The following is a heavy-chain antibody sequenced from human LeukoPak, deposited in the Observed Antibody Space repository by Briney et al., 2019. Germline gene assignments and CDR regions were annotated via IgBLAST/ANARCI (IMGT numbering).Heavy chain of an antibody. CDR1: GFTFSCYA. D-gene: IGHD6-13*01. J-gene: IGHJ4*02. CDR2: ISGSGGST. V-gene: IGHV3-23*01. Sequence: GGSLRLSCGVSGFTFSCYAMSWVRQAPGKGLEWVSTISGSGGSTYYADSVKGRFTISRDNSKNTLSLQMSSLRAEDTAVYYCAKAGYSSSWSFFNSWGQGTLVTVSS. CDR3: AKAGYSSSWSFFNS.